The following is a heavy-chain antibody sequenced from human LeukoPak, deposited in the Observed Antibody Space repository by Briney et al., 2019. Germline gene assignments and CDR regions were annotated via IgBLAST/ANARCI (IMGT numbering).Heavy chain of an antibody. Sequence: SETLSLTCTVSGGSISSYYWSWIRQSPVKGLEWLGYIFPSGSAFYTPSLESRVTISLDTSENQFSLRLSSVTAADTAVYYCARRNHYFYYMDGWGKGTTVTVSS. CDR3: ARRNHYFYYMDG. CDR2: IFPSGSA. V-gene: IGHV4-4*09. J-gene: IGHJ6*03. CDR1: GGSISSYY. D-gene: IGHD1-14*01.